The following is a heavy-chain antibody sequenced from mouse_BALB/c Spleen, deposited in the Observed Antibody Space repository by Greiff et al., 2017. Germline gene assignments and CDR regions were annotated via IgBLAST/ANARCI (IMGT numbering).Heavy chain of an antibody. CDR1: GYTFTSYW. CDR2: INPSNGRT. D-gene: IGHD1-1*01. V-gene: IGHV1S81*02. CDR3: ARYGLRGGY. J-gene: IGHJ2*01. Sequence: VQLQQPGAELVKPGASVKLSCKASGYTFTSYWMHWVKQRPGQGLEWIGEINPSNGRTNYNEKFKSKATLTVDKSSSTAYMQLSSLTSEDSAVYYCARYGLRGGYWGQGTTLTVSS.